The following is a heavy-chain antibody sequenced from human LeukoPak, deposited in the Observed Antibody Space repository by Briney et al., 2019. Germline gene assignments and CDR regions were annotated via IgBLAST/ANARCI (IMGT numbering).Heavy chain of an antibody. J-gene: IGHJ3*02. V-gene: IGHV5-51*01. Sequence: GESLKISCKASGYSFINFWIAWVRQMPGKGLEWMGIIYPGDGDARYGPSMQGQVIVSGDTSINTAYLYLSSLKASDTAMYYCARSDSAEGTFDIWGQGTMVTVSS. CDR2: IYPGDGDA. CDR1: GYSFINFW. D-gene: IGHD6-19*01. CDR3: ARSDSAEGTFDI.